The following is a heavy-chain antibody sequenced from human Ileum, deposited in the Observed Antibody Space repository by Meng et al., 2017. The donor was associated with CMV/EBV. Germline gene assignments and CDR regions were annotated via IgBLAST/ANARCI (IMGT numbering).Heavy chain of an antibody. Sequence: FTSSTNAMSWVRLAPGKGLEWVSGVSETGRSTTYADSVKGRFTISRDNSRDTLYLQMNSLRGEDTAVYYCARDYGAGSVRGEGKMFGFWGRGTLVTVSS. CDR2: VSETGRST. CDR1: FTSSTNA. J-gene: IGHJ4*02. D-gene: IGHD3-10*01. CDR3: ARDYGAGSVRGEGKMFGF. V-gene: IGHV3-23*01.